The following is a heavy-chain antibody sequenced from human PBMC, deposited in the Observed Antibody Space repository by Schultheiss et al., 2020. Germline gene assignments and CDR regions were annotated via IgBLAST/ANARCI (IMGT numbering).Heavy chain of an antibody. D-gene: IGHD2-2*02. CDR3: AGYGCSSTSCYTEDNWFDP. J-gene: IGHJ5*02. CDR2: INHSGST. V-gene: IGHV4-34*01. CDR1: GGSFSGYY. Sequence: GSLRLSCAVYGGSFSGYYWSWIRQPPGKGLEWIGEINHSGSTNYNPSLKSRVTISVDTSKNQFSLKLSSVTAADTAVYYCAGYGCSSTSCYTEDNWFDPWGQGTLVTVSS.